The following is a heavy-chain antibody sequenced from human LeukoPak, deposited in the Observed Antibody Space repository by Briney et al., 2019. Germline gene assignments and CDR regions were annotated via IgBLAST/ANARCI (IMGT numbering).Heavy chain of an antibody. D-gene: IGHD6-19*01. CDR3: AREDVDITVATSGAFDI. CDR1: GFTFNRFW. V-gene: IGHV3-74*01. J-gene: IGHJ3*02. CDR2: IISDGSST. Sequence: GGSLRLSCAASGFTFNRFWMHWVRQAPGKGLVRVSRIISDGSSTNYADSVKGRFTISRDNAKNTLYLQMNSLRAEDTALYYCAREDVDITVATSGAFDIWGQGTMVTVSS.